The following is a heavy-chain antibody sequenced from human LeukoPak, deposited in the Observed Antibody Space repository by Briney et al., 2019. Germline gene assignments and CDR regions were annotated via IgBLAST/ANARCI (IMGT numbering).Heavy chain of an antibody. J-gene: IGHJ6*02. D-gene: IGHD2-21*02. CDR3: AKVYYSALTAYSYYYYAMDV. CDR1: GFSFEDYV. CDR2: ITWNSDII. Sequence: GGSPRISCAASGFSFEDYVMHRVRQAPGKGLEGGSGITWNSDIIGYADSVKGRFTISRDNAKNSLYLQMNSLRPEDTALYYCAKVYYSALTAYSYYYYAMDVWGQGTTVTVSS. V-gene: IGHV3-9*01.